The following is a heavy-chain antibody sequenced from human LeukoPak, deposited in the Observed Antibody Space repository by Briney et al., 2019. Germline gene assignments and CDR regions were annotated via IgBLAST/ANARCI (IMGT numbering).Heavy chain of an antibody. V-gene: IGHV3-30*18. CDR2: ISYDGSNK. D-gene: IGHD6-13*01. J-gene: IGHJ4*02. Sequence: GGSLRLSCAASGFTFSSYGMHWVRQAPGKGLEWVAAISYDGSNKYYADSVKGRFTISRDNSKNTLYLQMNSLRAEDTAVYYCAKDKGLAAAGTLDYWGQGTLVTVSS. CDR3: AKDKGLAAAGTLDY. CDR1: GFTFSSYG.